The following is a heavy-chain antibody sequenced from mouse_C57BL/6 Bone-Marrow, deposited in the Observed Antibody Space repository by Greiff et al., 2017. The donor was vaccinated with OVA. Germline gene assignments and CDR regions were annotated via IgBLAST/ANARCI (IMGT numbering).Heavy chain of an antibody. Sequence: EVQLQQSGPSLVRPSQTLSLTCTVTGFSINSDCYWIWIRQFPGNKLEYIGYTFYSGITYYNPSLESRTYITRDTSKNQFSLKLSSVTTEDTATYYCARDLYYYGSSLDVWGTGTTVTVSS. J-gene: IGHJ1*03. D-gene: IGHD1-1*01. CDR2: TFYSGIT. V-gene: IGHV3-3*01. CDR3: ARDLYYYGSSLDV. CDR1: GFSINSDCY.